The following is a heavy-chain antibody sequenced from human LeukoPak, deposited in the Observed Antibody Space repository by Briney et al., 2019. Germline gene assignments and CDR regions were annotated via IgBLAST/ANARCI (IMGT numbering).Heavy chain of an antibody. J-gene: IGHJ5*02. CDR2: FDPEDGET. D-gene: IGHD2-21*01. CDR3: ATVDSPGP. CDR1: GYTLTELS. Sequence: ASVKVSCKVSGYTLTELSMHWVRQAPGKGLEWMGGFDPEDGETIYAQKFQGRVTMTEVTSTDTAYMELSSLRSEDTAVYYCATVDSPGPWGQGTLVTVSS. V-gene: IGHV1-24*01.